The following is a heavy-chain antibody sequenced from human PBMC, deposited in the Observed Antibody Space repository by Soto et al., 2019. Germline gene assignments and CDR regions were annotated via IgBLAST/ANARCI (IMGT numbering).Heavy chain of an antibody. V-gene: IGHV1-18*01. J-gene: IGHJ6*02. CDR3: ARLAGTVQLRYYYYYGMDV. CDR1: GYTFTSYG. CDR2: ISAYNGNT. Sequence: QVQLVQSGAEVKKPGASVKVSCKASGYTFTSYGISWVRQAPGQGLEWMGWISAYNGNTNYAQKLQGRVTMTTDTSTITAYMELRSLRSDDTAVYYCARLAGTVQLRYYYYYGMDVWGQGTTVTVSS. D-gene: IGHD6-19*01.